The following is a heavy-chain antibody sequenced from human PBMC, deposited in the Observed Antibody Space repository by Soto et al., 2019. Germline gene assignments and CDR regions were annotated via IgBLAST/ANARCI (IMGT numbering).Heavy chain of an antibody. V-gene: IGHV1-18*04. D-gene: IGHD3-16*02. CDR2: ISAYNGNT. CDR3: ARYYYVWGSYPQVDY. Sequence: VKVSCKASGYTFTSYGISWVRQAPGQGLEWMGWISAYNGNTNYAQKLQGRVTMTTDTSTSTAYMELRSLRSDDTAVYYCARYYYVWGSYPQVDYWGQGTLVTVSS. CDR1: GYTFTSYG. J-gene: IGHJ4*02.